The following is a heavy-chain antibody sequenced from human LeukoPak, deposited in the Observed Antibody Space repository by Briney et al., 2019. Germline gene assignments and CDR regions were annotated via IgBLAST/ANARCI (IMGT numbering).Heavy chain of an antibody. D-gene: IGHD3-22*01. CDR1: GFTFSSYS. CDR3: ARGVRSITMIVVAHFDY. J-gene: IGHJ4*02. Sequence: GGSLRLSCAASGFTFSSYSMNWVRQAPGKGLEWVSSISSSSSYIYYADSVKGRFTISRDNAKNSLYLQMNSLSAEDTAVYYCARGVRSITMIVVAHFDYWGQGTLVTVSS. CDR2: ISSSSSYI. V-gene: IGHV3-21*01.